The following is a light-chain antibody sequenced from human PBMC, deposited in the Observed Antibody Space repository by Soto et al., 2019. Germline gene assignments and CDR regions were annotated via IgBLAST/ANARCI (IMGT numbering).Light chain of an antibody. CDR3: QHANRDPLT. Sequence: DIQMTQSPSSVSASVGDRVTITCRASQGISSWLAWYQQKPGKAPKLLTYAASSLQSGVPSRFRGSGSGTDFTLNISSLLPEDVATYYCQHANRDPLTFGGGTKVEIK. CDR2: AAS. CDR1: QGISSW. J-gene: IGKJ4*01. V-gene: IGKV1-12*01.